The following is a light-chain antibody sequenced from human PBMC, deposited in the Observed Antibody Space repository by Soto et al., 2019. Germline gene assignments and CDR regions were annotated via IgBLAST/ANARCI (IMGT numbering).Light chain of an antibody. Sequence: DTVLTQSPGTLSLTSGERATLSCRASQSISGTYLAWYQQKPGQSPRLLIYSASTRAPGIPDRFSGSGSGTDFTLTISGLEPEDFAVYYCQHRFSWPPAFGQGTKVDIK. CDR2: SAS. J-gene: IGKJ1*01. CDR3: QHRFSWPPA. CDR1: QSISGTY. V-gene: IGKV3D-20*02.